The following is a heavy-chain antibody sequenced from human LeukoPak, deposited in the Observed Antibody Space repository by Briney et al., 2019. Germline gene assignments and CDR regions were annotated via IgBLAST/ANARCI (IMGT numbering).Heavy chain of an antibody. J-gene: IGHJ4*02. CDR1: GFTFSSYG. CDR3: AKDQRPTKGGSSWYVLDY. D-gene: IGHD6-13*01. V-gene: IGHV3-30*18. Sequence: PGGSLRLSCAASGFTFSSYGMHWVRQAPGKGLEWVAVISYDGSNEYYADSVKGRFTISRDNSKNTLYLQMNSLRAEDTAVYYCAKDQRPTKGGSSWYVLDYWGQGTLVTVSS. CDR2: ISYDGSNE.